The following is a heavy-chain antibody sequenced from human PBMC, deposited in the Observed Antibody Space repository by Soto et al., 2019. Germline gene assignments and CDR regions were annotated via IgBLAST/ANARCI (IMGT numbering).Heavy chain of an antibody. J-gene: IGHJ6*02. Sequence: ASVKISSKASGYTFTGYYMHCVRQAPGQGLEWMGWINPNSGGTNYAQKFQGWVTMTRDTSISTAYMELSRLRSDDTAVYYCARDGNYDFWSGYYYYYYYGMDVWG. D-gene: IGHD3-3*01. CDR3: ARDGNYDFWSGYYYYYYYGMDV. CDR1: GYTFTGYY. V-gene: IGHV1-2*04. CDR2: INPNSGGT.